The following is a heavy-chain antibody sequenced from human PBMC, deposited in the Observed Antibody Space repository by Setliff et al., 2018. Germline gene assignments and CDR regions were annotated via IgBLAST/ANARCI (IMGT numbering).Heavy chain of an antibody. CDR2: INAGNGNT. J-gene: IGHJ3*02. V-gene: IGHV1-3*01. CDR1: GGTFSSYA. Sequence: ASVKVSCKASGGTFSSYAISWVRQAPGQGLEWMGGINAGNGNTKYSQKFQGRVTITRDTSASTAYMELSSLRSEDTAVYYCASIIAAAGFGAFDIWGQGTMVTVSS. CDR3: ASIIAAAGFGAFDI. D-gene: IGHD6-13*01.